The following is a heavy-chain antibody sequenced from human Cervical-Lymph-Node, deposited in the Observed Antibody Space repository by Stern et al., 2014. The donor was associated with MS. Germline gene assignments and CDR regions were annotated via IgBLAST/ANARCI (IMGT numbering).Heavy chain of an antibody. D-gene: IGHD3-10*01. J-gene: IGHJ6*02. Sequence: QVTLRESGPALVKPTQTLTLTCTFSGFSLSTSGMSVSWIRQAPGKALEWLALIDWDDDKYYTTSLKTRLTISKDTSKNQVVLTMTNMDPADTATYYCARLEGLLWFEGEGLDVWGQGTTVTVSS. CDR1: GFSLSTSGMS. CDR3: ARLEGLLWFEGEGLDV. CDR2: IDWDDDK. V-gene: IGHV2-70*01.